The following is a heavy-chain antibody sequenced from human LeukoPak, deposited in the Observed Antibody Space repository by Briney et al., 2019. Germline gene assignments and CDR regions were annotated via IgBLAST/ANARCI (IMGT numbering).Heavy chain of an antibody. V-gene: IGHV3-64*01. CDR3: LRVSPDRTGEYCMNRGCFPGAFDI. D-gene: IGHD7-27*01. CDR1: GFTFSSYA. CDR2: ISSNGGST. J-gene: IGHJ3*02. Sequence: GGSLRLSCAASGFTFSSYAMHWVRQAPGKGLEYVSAISSNGGSTYYANSVKGRFTISRDNSKNTLYLQMGSLRAEDMAVYYCLRVSPDRTGEYCMNRGCFPGAFDIWGQGTMVTVSS.